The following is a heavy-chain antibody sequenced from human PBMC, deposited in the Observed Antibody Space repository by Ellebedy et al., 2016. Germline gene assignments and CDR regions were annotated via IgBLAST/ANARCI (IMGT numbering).Heavy chain of an antibody. CDR3: ARDDYGSGRNYGMDV. CDR2: VHYSGST. V-gene: IGHV4-59*01. D-gene: IGHD3-10*01. J-gene: IGHJ6*02. Sequence: SETLSLTCTVSGGSMSSYFWSWIRQPPGKGLEWIGYVHYSGSTNYNPSLKSRVTISVDTSKNQFSLKLSSVTAADTAVYYCARDDYGSGRNYGMDVWGQGTTVTVSS. CDR1: GGSMSSYF.